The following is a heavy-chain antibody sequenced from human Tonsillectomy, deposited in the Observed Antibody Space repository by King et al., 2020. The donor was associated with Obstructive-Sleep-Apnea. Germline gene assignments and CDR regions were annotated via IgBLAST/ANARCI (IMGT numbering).Heavy chain of an antibody. CDR1: GFTFRSYA. J-gene: IGHJ4*02. V-gene: IGHV3-23*04. D-gene: IGHD3-9*01. CDR2: IMGSGGST. Sequence: VQLVESGGGLVQPGGSLRLSCAGSGFTFRSYAMSWVRQAPGKGVEWGSVIMGSGGSTYYAASVKGRFTISSDNSKNTLYLQMPSLRAEDTAVYYCAKDSMDYDTLTGPVDYWGQGTLVTVSS. CDR3: AKDSMDYDTLTGPVDY.